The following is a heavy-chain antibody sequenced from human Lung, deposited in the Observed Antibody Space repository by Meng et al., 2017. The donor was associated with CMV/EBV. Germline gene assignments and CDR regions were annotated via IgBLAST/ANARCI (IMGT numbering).Heavy chain of an antibody. Sequence: EGRVVETGGLLFQLWGSLRLSCVVSGDPFSNEWLHWVRHVPRKGLMWLSRISNIGQRVYSADSVRGRFTMSRDDAKNTLYLQMDSLRVEDTAVYYCARGVGELLGWELGYWGQGTLVTVSS. D-gene: IGHD1-26*01. CDR3: ARGVGELLGWELGY. V-gene: IGHV3-74*01. CDR1: GDPFSNEW. CDR2: ISNIGQRV. J-gene: IGHJ4*02.